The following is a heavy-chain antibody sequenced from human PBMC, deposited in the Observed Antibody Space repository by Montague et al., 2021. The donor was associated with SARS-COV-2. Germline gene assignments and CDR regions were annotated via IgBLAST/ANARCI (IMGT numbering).Heavy chain of an antibody. V-gene: IGHV3-23*01. CDR1: GLTFSNYA. Sequence: SLRLSCAASGLTFSNYAMSWVRQAPGKGPECVSGISGSGGTTYXXGSVKGRFTISRDNSKNTLYLQMNSLRAEDTAVYYCANPKGAFDIWGQGTMVTVSS. CDR3: ANPKGAFDI. CDR2: ISGSGGTT. J-gene: IGHJ3*02.